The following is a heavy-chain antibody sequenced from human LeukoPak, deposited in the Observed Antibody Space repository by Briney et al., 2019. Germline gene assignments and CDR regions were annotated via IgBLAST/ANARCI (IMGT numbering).Heavy chain of an antibody. V-gene: IGHV4-59*01. Sequence: SETLSLTCTVSGGSISSYYWSWIRQPPGKGLEWIGNIYDRGSTKYNPSLKSRVTISVDTSKNQFSLRLSSVTAADTAVYYCARGRTFDNWGQGTLVTISS. CDR2: IYDRGST. CDR3: ARGRTFDN. CDR1: GGSISSYY. J-gene: IGHJ4*02.